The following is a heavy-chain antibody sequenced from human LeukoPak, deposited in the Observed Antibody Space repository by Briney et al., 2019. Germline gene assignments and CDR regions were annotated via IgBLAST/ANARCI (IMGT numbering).Heavy chain of an antibody. D-gene: IGHD3-22*01. CDR1: GFTFDDYA. CDR2: ISWNSGSI. V-gene: IGHV3-9*03. CDR3: AKYDNSGTAFDI. J-gene: IGHJ3*02. Sequence: GRSLRLSCAASGFTFDDYAMHWVRQAPGKGLEWVSGISWNSGSIGYADSVKGRFTISRDNAKNSLYLQMNSLRAEDMALYYCAKYDNSGTAFDIWGQGTMVTVSS.